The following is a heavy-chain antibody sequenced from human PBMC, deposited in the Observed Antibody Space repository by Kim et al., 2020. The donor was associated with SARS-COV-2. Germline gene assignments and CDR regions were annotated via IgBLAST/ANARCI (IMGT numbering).Heavy chain of an antibody. V-gene: IGHV3-48*04. CDR2: IRGGSSVI. Sequence: GGSLRLSCTASGFTFNIYSMNWVRQAPGKGLEWVSSIRGGSSVIYYADSVKGRFTISRDDAKNSLYLQMDNLRVDDTALYYCARGLQDSFDMWGQGAMVTVSS. CDR1: GFTFNIYS. D-gene: IGHD1-1*01. CDR3: ARGLQDSFDM. J-gene: IGHJ3*02.